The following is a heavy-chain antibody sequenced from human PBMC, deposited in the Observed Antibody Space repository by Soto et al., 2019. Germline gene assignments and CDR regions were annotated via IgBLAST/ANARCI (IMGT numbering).Heavy chain of an antibody. Sequence: QVQLVQSGAEVKKPGSSVKVSCKTSGVSFNNNGIGWVRQAPGHGLEWMGGVSPPFRTSNYARKLQGRISITADASTGTVSMELSSLTSEDTAQYYCARVLYYGSGSYSPYGMDVWGQGTTVTVSS. V-gene: IGHV1-69*01. CDR2: VSPPFRTS. J-gene: IGHJ6*02. CDR3: ARVLYYGSGSYSPYGMDV. D-gene: IGHD3-10*01. CDR1: GVSFNNNG.